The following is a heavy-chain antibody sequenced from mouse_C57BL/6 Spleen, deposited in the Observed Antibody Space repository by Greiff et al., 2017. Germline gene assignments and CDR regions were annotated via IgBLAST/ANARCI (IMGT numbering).Heavy chain of an antibody. CDR2: IDPENGDT. CDR3: TTPTSYYAMDY. V-gene: IGHV14-4*01. J-gene: IGHJ4*01. Sequence: VQLQQSGAELVRPGASVKLSCTASGFNIKDDYMHWVKQRPEQGLEWIGWIDPENGDTEYASKFQGKATITADTSSNTAYLQLSSLTSEDTAVYYCTTPTSYYAMDYWGQGTSVTVSS. CDR1: GFNIKDDY.